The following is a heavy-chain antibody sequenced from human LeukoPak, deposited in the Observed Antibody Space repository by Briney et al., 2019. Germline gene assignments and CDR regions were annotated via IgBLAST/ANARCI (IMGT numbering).Heavy chain of an antibody. CDR1: GFTFSDYY. Sequence: GGSLRLSCAASGFTFSDYYMSWIRQAPGKGPEWVSAISGSGGSTYYADSVKGRFTISRDNSKNTLYLQMNSLRAEDTAVYYCAKRPVIILCSGGSCYSGYFDYWGQGTLVTVSS. V-gene: IGHV3-23*01. D-gene: IGHD2-15*01. CDR3: AKRPVIILCSGGSCYSGYFDY. J-gene: IGHJ4*02. CDR2: ISGSGGST.